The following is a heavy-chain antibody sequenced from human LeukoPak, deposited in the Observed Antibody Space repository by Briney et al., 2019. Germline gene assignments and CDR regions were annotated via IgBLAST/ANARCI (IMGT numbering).Heavy chain of an antibody. Sequence: GGSLRLSCAASGFTFSSYAMSWVRQAPGKGLEWVSAISGSGGSTYYADSVKGRFTISRDNSKNTLYLQMNSLRAEDTAVYYCAKDLYYDSSGYLSDYWGQGTLVTVSS. J-gene: IGHJ4*02. V-gene: IGHV3-23*01. D-gene: IGHD3-22*01. CDR3: AKDLYYDSSGYLSDY. CDR2: ISGSGGST. CDR1: GFTFSSYA.